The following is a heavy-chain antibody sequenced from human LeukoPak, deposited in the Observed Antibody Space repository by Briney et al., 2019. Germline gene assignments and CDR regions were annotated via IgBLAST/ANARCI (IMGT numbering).Heavy chain of an antibody. D-gene: IGHD6-13*01. V-gene: IGHV1-2*02. CDR1: GYTFIAYY. Sequence: GASVKVSCKASGYTFIAYYMHWVRQAPGKGLEWMGWINLNSGDTSYAQKFQGRVTMTRDTSISTAYMELNRLRSDDTAVYYCARGGLAAYFDYWGQGDLVTVSS. CDR2: INLNSGDT. J-gene: IGHJ4*02. CDR3: ARGGLAAYFDY.